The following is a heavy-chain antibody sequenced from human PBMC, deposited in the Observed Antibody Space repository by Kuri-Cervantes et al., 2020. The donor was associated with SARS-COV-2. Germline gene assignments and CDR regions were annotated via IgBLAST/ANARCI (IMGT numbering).Heavy chain of an antibody. J-gene: IGHJ4*02. CDR3: ATQGTIYYYDTL. CDR1: GFTFSSYW. D-gene: IGHD3-22*01. V-gene: IGHV3-74*01. Sequence: GESLKISCAASGFTFSSYWMHWVRQAPGKGLVWVSRINSDGSSTSYADSAKGRFTISRDNAKNTLYLQMNSLRAEDTAVYYCATQGTIYYYDTLWGQGTLVTVSS. CDR2: INSDGSST.